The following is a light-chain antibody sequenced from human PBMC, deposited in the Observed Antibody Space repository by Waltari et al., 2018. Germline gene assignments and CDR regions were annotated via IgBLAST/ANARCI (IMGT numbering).Light chain of an antibody. J-gene: IGKJ3*01. CDR3: QQHDHLPFT. Sequence: DIQMTQSPSSLSASVGDGVTITCQASQDIANYLNWYQQKPGKAPKLLVYDASNLHSGVPSRFSGRGSGTHFTFTITGLQPEDIATYYCQQHDHLPFTFGPGTKVDIK. CDR1: QDIANY. CDR2: DAS. V-gene: IGKV1-33*01.